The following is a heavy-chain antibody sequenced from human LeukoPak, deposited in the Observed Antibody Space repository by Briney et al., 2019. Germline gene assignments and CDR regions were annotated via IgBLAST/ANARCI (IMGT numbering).Heavy chain of an antibody. CDR3: ARMQIGAVINYMDV. Sequence: GSLRLSCAASGFPFSTYGMNWVRQAPGKGLEWVSSISSSSSYIYHADPVKGRFTISRDNAKNSLYLQMDSLRAEDTAVYYCARMQIGAVINYMDVWGKGTTVTVSS. CDR1: GFPFSTYG. V-gene: IGHV3-21*01. CDR2: ISSSSSYI. J-gene: IGHJ6*03. D-gene: IGHD3-3*01.